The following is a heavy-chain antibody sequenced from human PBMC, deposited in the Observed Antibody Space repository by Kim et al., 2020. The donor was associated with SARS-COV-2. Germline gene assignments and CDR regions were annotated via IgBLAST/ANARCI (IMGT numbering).Heavy chain of an antibody. Sequence: STYYADSVKGRFTISRDSSKNTLYLQMTGLRADDTAVYYCAKEGSSSWHDWGQGTLVTVCS. J-gene: IGHJ4*02. CDR2: ST. CDR3: AKEGSSSWHD. D-gene: IGHD6-13*01. V-gene: IGHV3-23*01.